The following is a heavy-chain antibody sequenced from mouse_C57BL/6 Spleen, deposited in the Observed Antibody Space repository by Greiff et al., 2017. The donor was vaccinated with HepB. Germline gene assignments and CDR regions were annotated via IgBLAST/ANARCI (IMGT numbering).Heavy chain of an antibody. CDR1: GYTFTDYN. CDR2: INPNNGGT. Sequence: EVQLQQSGPELVKPGASVKMSCKASGYTFTDYNMHWVKQSHGKSLEWIGYINPNNGGTSYNQTFKGKATLTVNKSSSTAYMELRSLTSEDSAVYYFASSGYCDSIYGFASWGQETLVTVSA. J-gene: IGHJ3*01. D-gene: IGHD1-1*01. CDR3: ASSGYCDSIYGFAS. V-gene: IGHV1-22*01.